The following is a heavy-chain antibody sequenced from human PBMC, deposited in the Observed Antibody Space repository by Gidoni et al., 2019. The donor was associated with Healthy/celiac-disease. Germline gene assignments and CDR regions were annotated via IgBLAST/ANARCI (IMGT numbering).Heavy chain of an antibody. D-gene: IGHD3-9*01. CDR3: ATASFYDILTGFRFYYGMDV. Sequence: QVQLVQSGAEVKKPGASVKVSCKVSGYTLTELSMHWVRQAPGKGLEWMGGFDPEDGETIYAQKFQGRVTMTEDTSTDTAYMELSSLRSEDTAVYYCATASFYDILTGFRFYYGMDVWGQGTTVTVSS. CDR1: GYTLTELS. J-gene: IGHJ6*02. CDR2: FDPEDGET. V-gene: IGHV1-24*01.